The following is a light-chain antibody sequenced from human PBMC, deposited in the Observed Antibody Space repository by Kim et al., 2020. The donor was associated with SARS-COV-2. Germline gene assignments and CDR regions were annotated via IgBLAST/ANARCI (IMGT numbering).Light chain of an antibody. CDR3: QQRSNWRWT. J-gene: IGKJ1*01. Sequence: SLAPGERATLAGRARQSVSSYLAWYQQKPGQAPRRLIYDTSNRATGIPARFSGSGSGTDFTLTISSLEPEDFAVYYCQQRSNWRWTFGQGTKLEIK. V-gene: IGKV3-11*01. CDR2: DTS. CDR1: QSVSSY.